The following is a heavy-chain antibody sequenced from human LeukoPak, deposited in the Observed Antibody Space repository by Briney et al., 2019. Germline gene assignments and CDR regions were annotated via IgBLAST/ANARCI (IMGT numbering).Heavy chain of an antibody. CDR3: AGAAAAYFDY. V-gene: IGHV4-59*01. CDR2: IYYSGST. J-gene: IGHJ4*02. Sequence: SETLSLTCTVSGGSISSYYWSWIRQPPGKGLEWIGYIYYSGSTNYNPPLKSRVTISVDTSKNRFSLKLSSVTAADTAVYYCAGAAAAYFDYWGQGTLVTVSS. D-gene: IGHD6-13*01. CDR1: GGSISSYY.